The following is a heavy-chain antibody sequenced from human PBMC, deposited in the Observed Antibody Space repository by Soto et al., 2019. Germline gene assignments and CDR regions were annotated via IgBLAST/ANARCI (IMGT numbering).Heavy chain of an antibody. D-gene: IGHD6-13*01. Sequence: EVQLLDSGGGWVQPGGSLRLSCVASGFVFSDYAMSWVRQAPGNGLEWVAAISAVCSDTYYADSVQGRFTVSRVNSKNTRYLQMNTLRPEDIAIYDVARVPIWCGTSSWYTADFDSWGHGPLVTVSS. V-gene: IGHV3-23*01. J-gene: IGHJ4*01. CDR1: GFVFSDYA. CDR2: ISAVCSDT. CDR3: ARVPIWCGTSSWYTADFDS.